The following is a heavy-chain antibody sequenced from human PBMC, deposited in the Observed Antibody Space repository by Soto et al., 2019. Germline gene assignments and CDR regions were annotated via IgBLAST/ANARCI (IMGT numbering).Heavy chain of an antibody. Sequence: GGSLRLSCAASGFTFSYGIHWLRQAPGKGLEWVAYISYDSSNKFYGDSVKGRFTISRDNSKNTLYLQMNSLRAEDTAVYYCARVLNGQWYFDYWGQGTQVTVSS. J-gene: IGHJ4*02. V-gene: IGHV3-30*03. CDR1: GFTFSYG. CDR2: ISYDSSNK. D-gene: IGHD6-19*01. CDR3: ARVLNGQWYFDY.